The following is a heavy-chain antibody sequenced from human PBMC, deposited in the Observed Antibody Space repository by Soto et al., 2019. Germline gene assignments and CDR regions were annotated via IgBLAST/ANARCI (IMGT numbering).Heavy chain of an antibody. CDR2: IVVGSGNT. CDR1: GFTFTSSA. J-gene: IGHJ6*02. V-gene: IGHV1-58*02. D-gene: IGHD3-9*01. Sequence: ASVKVSCKASGFTFTSSAMQWVRQARGQRLEWIGWIVVGSGNTNYAQKFQERVTITRDMSTSTAYMELSSLRSEDTAVYYCAADRYFDILTGYGLGGMDVWGQGTTVTVSS. CDR3: AADRYFDILTGYGLGGMDV.